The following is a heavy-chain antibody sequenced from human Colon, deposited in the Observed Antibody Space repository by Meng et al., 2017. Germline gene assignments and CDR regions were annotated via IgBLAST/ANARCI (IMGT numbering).Heavy chain of an antibody. V-gene: IGHV1-2*06. CDR3: ARGYSSGISFDY. Sequence: QVQLVLSGAEVKNPGASVNGSCKASAYNFPGYYMHCVRQAPGQGLEWMGRFNPNSNYGNYAQKFQVRAIMTRDTSISTAYMELSRLRSDDTALYYCARGYSSGISFDYWGQGTLVTVSS. J-gene: IGHJ4*02. D-gene: IGHD6-19*01. CDR2: FNPNSNYG. CDR1: AYNFPGYY.